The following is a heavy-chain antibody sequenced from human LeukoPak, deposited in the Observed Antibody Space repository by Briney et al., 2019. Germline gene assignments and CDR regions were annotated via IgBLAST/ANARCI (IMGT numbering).Heavy chain of an antibody. D-gene: IGHD1-26*01. Sequence: GGSLRLSCAASGFTFSGHYIDWVRQAPGKGLEWVGRSRNKANGYTTEYAASVKGRFTISRDDSKTSLYLQMNSLKTEDTAVYYCTGAAPMGATKIFDYWGQGTLVTVSS. CDR3: TGAAPMGATKIFDY. CDR2: SRNKANGYTT. CDR1: GFTFSGHY. V-gene: IGHV3-72*01. J-gene: IGHJ4*02.